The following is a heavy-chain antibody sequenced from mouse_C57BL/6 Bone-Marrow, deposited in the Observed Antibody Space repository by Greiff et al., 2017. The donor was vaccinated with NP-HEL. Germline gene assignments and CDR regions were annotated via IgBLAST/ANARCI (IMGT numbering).Heavy chain of an antibody. J-gene: IGHJ3*01. CDR1: GYTFTSYW. Sequence: QVQLQQPGAELVKPGASVKLSCKASGYTFTSYWMQWVKQRPGQGLEWIGEIYPSDSYTNYNEKFKGKATLTVDTSSSTAYMQLSSLTSEDSAVYDRERWLYYRRSHFAYWGQGTLVTVSA. CDR2: IYPSDSYT. CDR3: ERWLYYRRSHFAY. D-gene: IGHD1-1*01. V-gene: IGHV1-50*01.